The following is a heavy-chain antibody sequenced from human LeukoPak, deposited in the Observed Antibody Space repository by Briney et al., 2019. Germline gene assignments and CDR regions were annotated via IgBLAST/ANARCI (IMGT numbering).Heavy chain of an antibody. J-gene: IGHJ4*02. CDR3: AKEYYDILTGYYNYFDY. Sequence: SGGSLRLSCAASGFTFSSYAMSWVRQAPGKGLEWVSAISGSGGSTCYADSVKGRFTISRDNSKNTLYLQMNSLRAEDTAVYYCAKEYYDILTGYYNYFDYWGQGTLVTVSS. CDR2: ISGSGGST. CDR1: GFTFSSYA. D-gene: IGHD3-9*01. V-gene: IGHV3-23*01.